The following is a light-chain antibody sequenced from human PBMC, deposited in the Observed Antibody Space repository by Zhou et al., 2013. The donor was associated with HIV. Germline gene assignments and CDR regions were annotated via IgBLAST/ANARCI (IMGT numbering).Light chain of an antibody. J-gene: IGKJ4*02. CDR3: QNYGRSPPFT. CDR1: QSFSSSY. V-gene: IGKV3-20*01. Sequence: EIVLTQSPGTLSLSPGERATLSCRASQSFSSSYLAWYQQQPGQAPRLLIHGAFSRAAGIPDRFSGSGSGTDFTLTISRLEPEDVATYYCQNYGRSPPFTFGGGTRV. CDR2: GAF.